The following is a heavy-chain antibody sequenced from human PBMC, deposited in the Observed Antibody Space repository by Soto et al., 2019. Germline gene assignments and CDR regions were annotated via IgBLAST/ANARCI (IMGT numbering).Heavy chain of an antibody. D-gene: IGHD3-16*01. CDR1: DFSLSPYW. Sequence: AGSLRLSCAASDFSLSPYWMHWVRQVPGRGLEWVARLSSDGFGAAYADSVKGRFFISRDIARNTLSLQMNSLRADDTAVYYCARDLGGPDYWGRGTSVTVSS. CDR3: ARDLGGPDY. CDR2: LSSDGFGA. J-gene: IGHJ4*02. V-gene: IGHV3-74*03.